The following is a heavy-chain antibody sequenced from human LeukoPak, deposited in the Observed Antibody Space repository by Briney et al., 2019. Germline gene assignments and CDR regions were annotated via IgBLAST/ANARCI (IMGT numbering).Heavy chain of an antibody. J-gene: IGHJ4*02. V-gene: IGHV4-30-2*01. Sequence: SETLSLTCTVSGGSISSGGYYWSWIRQPPGKALEWIGYISHSGSTYYTASLKSRVTISVDRSKNQFSLKLSSVTAADTAVYYCARGLGYCSSTSCRYFDYWGQGTLVTVSS. D-gene: IGHD2-2*01. CDR1: GGSISSGGYY. CDR3: ARGLGYCSSTSCRYFDY. CDR2: ISHSGST.